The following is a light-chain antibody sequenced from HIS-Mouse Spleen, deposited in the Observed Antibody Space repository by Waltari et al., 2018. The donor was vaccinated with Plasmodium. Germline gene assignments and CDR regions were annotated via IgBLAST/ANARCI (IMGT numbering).Light chain of an antibody. Sequence: EIGMPQPPATLSVSQGERATPSCRASQSVSSNLAWYQQKPGQAPRLLIYGASTRATGIPARFSGSGSGTEFTLTISSLQSEDFAVYYCQQYNNWSFTFGPGTKVDIK. J-gene: IGKJ3*01. CDR3: QQYNNWSFT. CDR1: QSVSSN. CDR2: GAS. V-gene: IGKV3-15*01.